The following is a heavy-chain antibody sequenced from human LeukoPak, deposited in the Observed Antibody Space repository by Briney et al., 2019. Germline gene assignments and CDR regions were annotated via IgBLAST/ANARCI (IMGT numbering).Heavy chain of an antibody. Sequence: ASVKVSCKASGYTFTSYGISWVRQAPGQGLEWMGWISAYNGNTNYAQKFQGRVTITADESTSTAYMELSSLRSEDTAVYYCARGSIVGATADYWGQGTLVTVSS. J-gene: IGHJ4*02. CDR2: ISAYNGNT. CDR1: GYTFTSYG. D-gene: IGHD1-26*01. V-gene: IGHV1-18*01. CDR3: ARGSIVGATADY.